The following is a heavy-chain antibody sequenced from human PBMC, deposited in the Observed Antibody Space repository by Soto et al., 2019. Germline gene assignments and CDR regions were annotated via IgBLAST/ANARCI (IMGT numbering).Heavy chain of an antibody. J-gene: IGHJ4*02. CDR1: GFTFDDYA. Sequence: EVQLVESGGGLVQPGRSLRLSCAASGFTFDDYAMHWVRRAPGKGLEWVSGMSWNSGSIGYADSVKGRFTISRDNANNLVDLHMNSLRAEDTALYYCAKESAGGVGLFDFWGQGTLVPVSS. CDR2: MSWNSGSI. V-gene: IGHV3-9*01. D-gene: IGHD3-16*01. CDR3: AKESAGGVGLFDF.